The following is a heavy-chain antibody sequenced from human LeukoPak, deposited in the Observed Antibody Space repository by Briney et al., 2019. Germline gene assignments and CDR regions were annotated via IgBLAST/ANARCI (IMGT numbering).Heavy chain of an antibody. Sequence: PSETLSLTCAVYGGSFSDYDWSWIRQPPGKGLEWIGEISHSGTTNCDPSLKSRISMSIDTSRSQFSLNLRSVTAADTAVYYCARYVPVRTGTTRASFDYWGLGTLVTVSS. V-gene: IGHV4-34*10. J-gene: IGHJ4*02. D-gene: IGHD1-1*01. CDR1: GGSFSDYD. CDR3: ARYVPVRTGTTRASFDY. CDR2: ISHSGTT.